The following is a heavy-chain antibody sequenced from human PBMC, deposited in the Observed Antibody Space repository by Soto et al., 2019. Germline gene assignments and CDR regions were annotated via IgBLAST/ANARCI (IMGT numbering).Heavy chain of an antibody. D-gene: IGHD2-21*02. CDR3: ARDGGAYCGGYCYLNWFDP. Sequence: ASVKVSCKASGYTFTSYGISWVRQAPGQGLEWMGWISACNGNTNYAQKLQGRVTMTTDTSTSAAYMELRSLRSDDTAVYYCARDGGAYCGGYCYLNWFDPLGQGTLVTVSS. CDR2: ISACNGNT. J-gene: IGHJ5*02. CDR1: GYTFTSYG. V-gene: IGHV1-18*04.